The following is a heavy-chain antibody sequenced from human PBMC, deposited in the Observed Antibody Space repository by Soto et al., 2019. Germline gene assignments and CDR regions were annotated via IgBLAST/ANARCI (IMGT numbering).Heavy chain of an antibody. J-gene: IGHJ6*02. V-gene: IGHV3-30*18. CDR2: TSYDGRHT. CDR3: AKTRNSVINYNYYDNMDV. CDR1: GFTFSEYG. D-gene: IGHD3-10*01. Sequence: QVQLVESGGGVVQPGGSLRLTCAASGFTFSEYGIHWVRQAPGKGLEWVAITSYDGRHTSYVDSVKGRFTISRDNSGNTAFLEMNRLRVEETAVYYCAKTRNSVINYNYYDNMDVWGQGTTVTVSS.